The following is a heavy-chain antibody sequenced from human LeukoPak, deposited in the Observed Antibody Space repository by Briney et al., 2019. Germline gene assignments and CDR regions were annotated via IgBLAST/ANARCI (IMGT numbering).Heavy chain of an antibody. CDR3: ARDEHSTLDY. CDR1: GYSISSGYY. V-gene: IGHV4-38-2*02. J-gene: IGHJ4*02. Sequence: SETLSLTCTVSGYSISSGYYWGWIRQPPGKGLEWIGSIYHSGSTYYNPSLKSRVTISVDTSKNQFSLKLSSVTAADTAVYYCARDEHSTLDYWGQGTLVTVSS. D-gene: IGHD5-18*01. CDR2: IYHSGST.